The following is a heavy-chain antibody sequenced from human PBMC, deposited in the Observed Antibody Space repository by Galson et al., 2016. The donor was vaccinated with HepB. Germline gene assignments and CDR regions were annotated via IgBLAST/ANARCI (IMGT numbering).Heavy chain of an antibody. CDR1: GFTFSSYG. V-gene: IGHV3-30*18. Sequence: SLRPSCAASGFTFSSYGMHWVRQAPGKGLEWVAVISYDGSNKYYADSVKGRFTISRDNSKNTLYLQMNSLRAEDTAVYYCAKGGGSGYDWARLDYWGQGTLVTVSS. CDR2: ISYDGSNK. J-gene: IGHJ4*02. D-gene: IGHD5-12*01. CDR3: AKGGGSGYDWARLDY.